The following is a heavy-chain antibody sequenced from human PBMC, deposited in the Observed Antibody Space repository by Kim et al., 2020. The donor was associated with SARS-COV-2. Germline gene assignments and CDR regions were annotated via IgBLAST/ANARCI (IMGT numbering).Heavy chain of an antibody. Sequence: SVKGRFTISRDNSKSTLYLQMNSLRAEDTAVYYCAKDLYGSGNYYLPFDYWGQGTLVTVSS. CDR3: AKDLYGSGNYYLPFDY. V-gene: IGHV3-23*01. J-gene: IGHJ4*02. D-gene: IGHD3-10*01.